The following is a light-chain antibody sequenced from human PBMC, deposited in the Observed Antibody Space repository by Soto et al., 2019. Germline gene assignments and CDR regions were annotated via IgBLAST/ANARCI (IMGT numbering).Light chain of an antibody. Sequence: NFMLTQPHSVSASPGKTVTISCTGSSGSIATNYVQWYQQRPGSAPTTVIYEDTQRPSGVPERFSGSIDSSSNSASLTISGLKTGDEADYYCQSYDGSNPDVVFGGGTKLTVL. CDR3: QSYDGSNPDVV. J-gene: IGLJ2*01. CDR1: SGSIATNY. V-gene: IGLV6-57*02. CDR2: EDT.